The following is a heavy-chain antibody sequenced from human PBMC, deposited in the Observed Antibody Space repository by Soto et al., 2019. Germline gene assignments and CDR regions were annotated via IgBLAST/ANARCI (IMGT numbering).Heavy chain of an antibody. J-gene: IGHJ4*02. CDR3: ARILVGANRAFDY. CDR1: GFTFRTSW. V-gene: IGHV3-74*01. Sequence: EVQLVESGGGLVQPGGSLRLSCAASGFTFRTSWMHWVRQAPGKGLVWVSRINTDGSTTYADSVKGRFTISKDNGKNTLYLKMDSLRAEDTAVYYCARILVGANRAFDYWGQGTLVTVSS. D-gene: IGHD1-26*01. CDR2: INTDGST.